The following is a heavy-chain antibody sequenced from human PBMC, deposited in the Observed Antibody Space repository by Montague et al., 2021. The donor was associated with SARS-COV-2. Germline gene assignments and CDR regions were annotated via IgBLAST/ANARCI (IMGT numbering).Heavy chain of an antibody. Sequence: PALVKPTQTLTLTCTFSGFSLSTPNVGVGWIRQPPGKALEWVAVIYSNDEKRYSPSLRNRLTITKDTSKNQVVLTMTNMDPVDTATYYCAHRDSGRIAAAGFDYWGQGTLVTVSA. CDR3: AHRDSGRIAAAGFDY. V-gene: IGHV2-5*01. J-gene: IGHJ4*02. D-gene: IGHD6-13*01. CDR1: GFSLSTPNVG. CDR2: IYSNDEK.